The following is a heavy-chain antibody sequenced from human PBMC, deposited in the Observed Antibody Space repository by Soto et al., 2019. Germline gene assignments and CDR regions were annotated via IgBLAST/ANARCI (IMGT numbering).Heavy chain of an antibody. J-gene: IGHJ5*02. Sequence: SVKVSCKASGGTFSSYAISWVRQAPGQGLEWMGGIIPIFGTANYAQKFQGRVTITADESTSTAYMELSSLRSEDTAVYYCARCPRAYSYGYLGWFDPWGQGTLVTVSS. D-gene: IGHD5-18*01. V-gene: IGHV1-69*13. CDR2: IIPIFGTA. CDR1: GGTFSSYA. CDR3: ARCPRAYSYGYLGWFDP.